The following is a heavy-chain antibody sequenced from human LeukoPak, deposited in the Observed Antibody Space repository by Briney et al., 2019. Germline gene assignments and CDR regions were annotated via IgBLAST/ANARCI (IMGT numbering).Heavy chain of an antibody. CDR2: ISSSSSCI. J-gene: IGHJ5*02. D-gene: IGHD3-10*01. V-gene: IGHV3-21*01. Sequence: PGGSLRLSCAASGFTFSSYSMNWVRQAPGKGLEWVSSISSSSSCIYYADSVKGRFTISRDNAKNSLYLQMNSLRAEDTAVYYCARTNTAGGWFDPWGQGTLVTVSS. CDR3: ARTNTAGGWFDP. CDR1: GFTFSSYS.